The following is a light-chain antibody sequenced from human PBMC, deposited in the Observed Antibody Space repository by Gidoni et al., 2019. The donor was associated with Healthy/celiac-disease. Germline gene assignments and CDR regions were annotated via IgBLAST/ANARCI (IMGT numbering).Light chain of an antibody. J-gene: IGKJ4*01. CDR3: QQSGT. V-gene: IGKV1-39*01. CDR2: AAS. CDR1: QSISSY. Sequence: DIQMTQSPSSLSASVGDRVTITCRASQSISSYLNWYQQKPGKAPKLLIYAASSLQSGVPSRFSGSGSWTDFTLTISSLQPEDFETYYCQQSGTFGGGTKVEIK.